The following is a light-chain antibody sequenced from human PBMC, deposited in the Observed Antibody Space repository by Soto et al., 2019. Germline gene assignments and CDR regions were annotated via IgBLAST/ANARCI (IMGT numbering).Light chain of an antibody. CDR1: SSDVGGYNY. J-gene: IGLJ2*01. CDR2: EVN. Sequence: QSALTQPPSASGSPGQSVTISCTGTSSDVGGYNYVSWYQHHPGKAPKLMIYEVNKRPSGVSDRFSGSKSGNTASLTVSGLQAEDEDDYYCCSYAGSNSLGVFGGGTKLTVL. V-gene: IGLV2-8*01. CDR3: CSYAGSNSLGV.